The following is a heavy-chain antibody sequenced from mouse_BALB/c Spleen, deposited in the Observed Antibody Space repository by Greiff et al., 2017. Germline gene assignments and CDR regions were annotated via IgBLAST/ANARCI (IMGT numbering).Heavy chain of an antibody. V-gene: IGHV5-17*02. J-gene: IGHJ4*01. CDR2: ISSGSSTI. Sequence: EVKLMESGGGLVQPGGSRKLSCAASGFTFSSFGMHWVRQAPEKGLEWVAYISSGSSTIYYADTVKGRFTISRDNPKNTLFLQMTSLRSEDTAMYYCARRGIYDSYYLYAMDYWGQGTSVTVSS. CDR1: GFTFSSFG. D-gene: IGHD2-3*01. CDR3: ARRGIYDSYYLYAMDY.